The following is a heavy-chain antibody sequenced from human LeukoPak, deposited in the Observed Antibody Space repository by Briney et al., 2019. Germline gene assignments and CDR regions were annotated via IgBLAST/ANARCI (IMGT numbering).Heavy chain of an antibody. CDR1: GFTFSSYA. J-gene: IGHJ4*02. CDR2: ISGSGGST. V-gene: IGHV3-23*01. Sequence: PGGSLRLSCAASGFTFSSYAMSWVRQAPGKGPEWVSAISGSGGSTYYADSVKGRFTISRDNSKNTLYLQMNSLRAEDTAVYYCAKISGSRLYFDYWGQGTLVTVSS. D-gene: IGHD1-26*01. CDR3: AKISGSRLYFDY.